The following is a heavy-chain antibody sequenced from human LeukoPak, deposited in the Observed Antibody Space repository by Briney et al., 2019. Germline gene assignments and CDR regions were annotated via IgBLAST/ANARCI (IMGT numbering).Heavy chain of an antibody. D-gene: IGHD1-26*01. CDR2: IYTSGST. CDR3: ARERFGSYAYYYYYYMDV. J-gene: IGHJ6*03. CDR1: GGSISSYY. Sequence: SETLSPTCTVSGGSISSYYWSWIRQPAGKGLEWIGRIYTSGSTNYNPSLKSRVTMSVDTSKNQFSLKLSSVTAADTAVYYCARERFGSYAYYYYYYMDVWGKGTTVTVSS. V-gene: IGHV4-4*07.